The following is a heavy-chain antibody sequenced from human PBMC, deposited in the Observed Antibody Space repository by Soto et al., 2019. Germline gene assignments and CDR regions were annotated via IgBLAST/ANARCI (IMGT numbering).Heavy chain of an antibody. CDR3: VRHPCGADCYSLAY. CDR1: GFSLSSYS. V-gene: IGHV3-21*01. D-gene: IGHD2-21*02. J-gene: IGHJ4*02. CDR2: ISSSSTYI. Sequence: EVQLVESGGGLVKPGGSLRLSCAASGFSLSSYSMNWVRQAPGKGLEWVSSISSSSTYIYYADSVKGRFTISRDNARNSLYLQMDSLRAEDTAVYYCVRHPCGADCYSLAYWGQGTLVTVSS.